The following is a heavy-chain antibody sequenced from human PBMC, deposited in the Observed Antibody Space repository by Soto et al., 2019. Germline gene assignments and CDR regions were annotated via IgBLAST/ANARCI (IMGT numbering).Heavy chain of an antibody. J-gene: IGHJ6*02. Sequence: SETLSLTCTVSGGSISSYYWSWIRQPPGKGLEWIGYIYYSGSTNYNPSLKSRVTISVDTSKNQFSLKLSSVIAADTAVYYCARMMFPSYSYGYYYYYGMDVWGQGTTVTVSS. D-gene: IGHD5-18*01. CDR2: IYYSGST. V-gene: IGHV4-59*01. CDR1: GGSISSYY. CDR3: ARMMFPSYSYGYYYYYGMDV.